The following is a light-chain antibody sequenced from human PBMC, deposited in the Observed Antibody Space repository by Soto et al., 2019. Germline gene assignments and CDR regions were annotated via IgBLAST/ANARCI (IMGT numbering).Light chain of an antibody. J-gene: IGKJ4*01. CDR1: QGISNY. Sequence: DVPMTQAPSSLSASVGDMVTITCRASQGISNYLAWYQQKPGKVPKLLIYAASILQSGVPSRFSGSGSGTDFTLTISSLQPEDVATYYCQKYNSAPRTFGGGSKVEIK. CDR2: AAS. CDR3: QKYNSAPRT. V-gene: IGKV1-27*01.